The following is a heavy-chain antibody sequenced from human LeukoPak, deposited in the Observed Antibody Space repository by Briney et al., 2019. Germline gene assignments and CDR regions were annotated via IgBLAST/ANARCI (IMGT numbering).Heavy chain of an antibody. CDR1: GGSIGSGSYY. CDR3: ARDDSGWFYKS. CDR2: IYTTGTT. J-gene: IGHJ5*02. Sequence: SETLSLTCTVSGGSIGSGSYYWSWIRQPAGKGLEWIGRIYTTGTTNYNPSLKSRVTISIDRSKNHFSLELTSVTAADTAVYFCARDDSGWFYKSWGQGTLVTVSS. V-gene: IGHV4-61*02. D-gene: IGHD6-19*01.